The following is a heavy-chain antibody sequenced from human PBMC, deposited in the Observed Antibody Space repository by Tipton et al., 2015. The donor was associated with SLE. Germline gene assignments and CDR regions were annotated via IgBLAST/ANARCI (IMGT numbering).Heavy chain of an antibody. CDR1: GFTFSSYG. J-gene: IGHJ4*02. D-gene: IGHD2-21*02. Sequence: SLRLSCAASGFTFSSYGMHWVRQAPGKGLEWVAVISYDGSNKYYADSVKGRFTISRDNAKNSLYLQMNSLRAEDTAVYYCASSVVVTGPYYFDYWGQGTLVTVSS. CDR2: ISYDGSNK. CDR3: ASSVVVTGPYYFDY. V-gene: IGHV3-30*12.